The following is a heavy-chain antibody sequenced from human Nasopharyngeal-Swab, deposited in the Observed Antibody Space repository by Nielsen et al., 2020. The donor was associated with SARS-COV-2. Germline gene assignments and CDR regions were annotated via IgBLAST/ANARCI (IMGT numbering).Heavy chain of an antibody. D-gene: IGHD2-2*01. J-gene: IGHJ4*02. CDR1: GGTVSSYA. CDR2: IIPILGIP. V-gene: IGHV1-69*04. Sequence: SVKVSCKASGGTVSSYAISWVRQAPGQGLEWMGRIIPILGIPNYEQKFQGRLTITADTSINTAYMELSRLRSDDTAVYYCATVKSVAVPGAIGTYYFDSWGQGSLITVSS. CDR3: ATVKSVAVPGAIGTYYFDS.